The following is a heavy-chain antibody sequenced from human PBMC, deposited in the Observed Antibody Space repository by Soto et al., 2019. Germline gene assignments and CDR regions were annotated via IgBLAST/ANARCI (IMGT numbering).Heavy chain of an antibody. Sequence: GASVKVSCKASGGTFSSYAISWVRQAPGQGLEWMGGITPIFGTANYAQKFQGRVTITADESTSTAYMELSSLRSEDTAVYYCAKGGGSGSYYNRPFYYGMDVWGQGTTVTVSS. CDR1: GGTFSSYA. V-gene: IGHV1-69*13. CDR2: ITPIFGTA. CDR3: AKGGGSGSYYNRPFYYGMDV. J-gene: IGHJ6*02. D-gene: IGHD3-10*01.